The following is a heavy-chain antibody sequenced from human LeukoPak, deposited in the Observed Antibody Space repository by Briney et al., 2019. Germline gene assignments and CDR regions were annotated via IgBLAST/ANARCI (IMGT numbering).Heavy chain of an antibody. CDR2: ISSSSSYT. J-gene: IGHJ4*02. Sequence: TGGSLRLSCAASGFTFSDYYMSWIRQAPGKGLEWVSYISSSSSYTNYADSVKGRFTISRDNAKNSLYLQMNSLRAEDTAVYYCARGAPGISAADYWGQGTLVTVSS. CDR1: GFTFSDYY. CDR3: ARGAPGISAADY. D-gene: IGHD6-13*01. V-gene: IGHV3-11*06.